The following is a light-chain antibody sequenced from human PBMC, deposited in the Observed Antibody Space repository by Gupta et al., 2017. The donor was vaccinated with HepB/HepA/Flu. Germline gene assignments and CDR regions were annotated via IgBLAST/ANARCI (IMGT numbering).Light chain of an antibody. CDR3: AAWDISLSAWV. CDR2: RNN. Sequence: QPGLAQPHSASHDLSQIATITCTGNSYNVGKQGAAWLQQLQGHPPKLLSYRNNKRPSGIPERFSASRSGNTASLTITGLQSEDEADYYCAAWDISLSAWVFGGGTKVTVL. J-gene: IGLJ3*02. CDR1: SYNVGKQG. V-gene: IGLV10-54*04.